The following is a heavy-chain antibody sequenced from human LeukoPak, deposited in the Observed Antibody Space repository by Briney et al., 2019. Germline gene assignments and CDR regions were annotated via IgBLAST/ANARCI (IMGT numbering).Heavy chain of an antibody. CDR1: GGSISSSSYY. CDR2: IFYTGST. V-gene: IGHV4-39*07. CDR3: ARQKGFTSGFDY. Sequence: SETLSLTCTVSGGSISSSSYYWGWIRQPPGKGLEWIGSIFYTGSTYYNPSLKSRVTMSVDTSKNQFSLKLSSVTAADTAVYYCARQKGFTSGFDYWGQGTLVTVSS. D-gene: IGHD2-15*01. J-gene: IGHJ4*02.